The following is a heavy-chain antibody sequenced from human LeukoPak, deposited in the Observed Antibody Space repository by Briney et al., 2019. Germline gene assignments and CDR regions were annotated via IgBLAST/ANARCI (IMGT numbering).Heavy chain of an antibody. CDR2: IYHSGST. CDR3: ARIKRWSGSYSY. CDR1: GGSISSSNW. Sequence: SETLSLTCAVSGGSISSSNWWSWVRQPPGKGLEWIGGIYHSGSTSYNPSLKSRVTISVDTSKNQFSLKLSSVTAADTAVYYCARIKRWSGSYSYWGQGTLVTVSS. D-gene: IGHD1-26*01. J-gene: IGHJ4*02. V-gene: IGHV4-4*02.